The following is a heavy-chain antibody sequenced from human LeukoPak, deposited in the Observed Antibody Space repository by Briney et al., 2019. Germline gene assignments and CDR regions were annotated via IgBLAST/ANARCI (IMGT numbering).Heavy chain of an antibody. CDR1: GFTFSSYE. Sequence: GGSLRLSCAASGFTFSSYEMNWVRQAPGKGLEWVSCISSSGSTIYYADSVKGRFTISRDNSKNTLYLQMNSLRAEDTAVYYCAKDGTIYDSSGYHDYWGQGTLVTVSS. V-gene: IGHV3-48*03. CDR3: AKDGTIYDSSGYHDY. J-gene: IGHJ4*02. D-gene: IGHD3-22*01. CDR2: ISSSGSTI.